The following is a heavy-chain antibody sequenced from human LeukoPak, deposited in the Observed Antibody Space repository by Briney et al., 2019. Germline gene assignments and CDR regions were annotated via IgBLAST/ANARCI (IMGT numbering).Heavy chain of an antibody. CDR1: GGSISSSSYY. J-gene: IGHJ4*02. CDR2: IYYSGST. Sequence: SETLSLTCTVSGGSISSSSYYWGWIRQPPGKGLEWIGSIYYSGSTYYNPSLKSRVTISVDTSKNQFSLKLRSVTAADTAVYYCARQEYDSSSWGTTFDYWGQGTLVTVSS. D-gene: IGHD3-22*01. V-gene: IGHV4-39*01. CDR3: ARQEYDSSSWGTTFDY.